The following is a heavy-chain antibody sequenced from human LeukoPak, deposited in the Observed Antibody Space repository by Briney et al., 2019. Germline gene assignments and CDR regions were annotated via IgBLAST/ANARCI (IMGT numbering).Heavy chain of an antibody. CDR2: FYYSGTT. Sequence: SFYYSGTTSYYNTSLKSRVTISLHTSKNQFSLRLTSVTAADTAVYYCARDYSGYARFDYWGQGTLVTVSS. J-gene: IGHJ4*02. CDR3: ARDYSGYARFDY. D-gene: IGHD5-12*01. V-gene: IGHV4-39*02.